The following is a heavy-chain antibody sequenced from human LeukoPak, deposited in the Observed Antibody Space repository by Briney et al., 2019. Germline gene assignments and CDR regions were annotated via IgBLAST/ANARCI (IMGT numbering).Heavy chain of an antibody. D-gene: IGHD4-11*01. Sequence: GRSLRLSCAASGFTFSSYGMHWVRQAPGKGLEWVAVIWYDGSNKYYADSVKGRFTISRDNSKNTLYLQMNSLRAEDTAVYYCAREEMTTDYYYYYMDVWGKGTTVTVSS. CDR2: IWYDGSNK. CDR1: GFTFSSYG. J-gene: IGHJ6*03. V-gene: IGHV3-33*01. CDR3: AREEMTTDYYYYYMDV.